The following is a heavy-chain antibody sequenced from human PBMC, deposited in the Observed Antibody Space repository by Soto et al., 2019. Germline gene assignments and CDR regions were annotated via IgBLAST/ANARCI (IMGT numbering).Heavy chain of an antibody. V-gene: IGHV3-23*01. CDR1: GFTFSNYA. CDR2: ISGSGGST. Sequence: GGSLRLSCAASGFTFSNYAMSWVRQAPGEGLAWVSTISGSGGSTFYADSVKGRFTISRDNSKNTLYLQLNSLSADDTAVYFCAKGLRYCSGGNCWSTEYFQHWGQGTLVTVSS. CDR3: AKGLRYCSGGNCWSTEYFQH. D-gene: IGHD2-15*01. J-gene: IGHJ1*01.